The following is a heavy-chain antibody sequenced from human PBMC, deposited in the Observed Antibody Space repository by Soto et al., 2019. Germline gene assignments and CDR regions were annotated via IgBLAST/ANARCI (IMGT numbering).Heavy chain of an antibody. J-gene: IGHJ4*02. D-gene: IGHD5-12*01. Sequence: PGGSLRLSCAASGFTFSSYCMSWVRQAPGKGLEWVANIKQDGSEKYYVDSVKGRFTISRDNAKNSLYLQMNSLRAEDTAVYYCAREILRKRTTIIGYYFDYWGQGTLVTVSS. V-gene: IGHV3-7*01. CDR2: IKQDGSEK. CDR3: AREILRKRTTIIGYYFDY. CDR1: GFTFSSYC.